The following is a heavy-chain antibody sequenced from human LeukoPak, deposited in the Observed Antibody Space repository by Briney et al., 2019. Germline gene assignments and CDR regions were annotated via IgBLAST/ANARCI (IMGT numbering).Heavy chain of an antibody. D-gene: IGHD3-22*01. CDR3: ARDVRYYGSSGYYAFDI. CDR2: IFNNGNT. V-gene: IGHV4-59*01. CDR1: GGSISSYY. Sequence: SETLSLTCTVSGGSISSYYWSWIRQPPGKGLEWIGYIFNNGNTKYSPSLRSRVTISLDTSKNQFSLRLNSVTAADTAVYYCARDVRYYGSSGYYAFDIWGQGTMVTVSS. J-gene: IGHJ3*02.